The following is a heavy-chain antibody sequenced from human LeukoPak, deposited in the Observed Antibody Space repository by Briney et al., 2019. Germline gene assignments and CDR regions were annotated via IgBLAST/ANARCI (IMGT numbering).Heavy chain of an antibody. Sequence: SETLSLTCTVSGRSISNYYWIWMRQPPGKGLEWIGSLYNSGSTNYNPSLKSRLTISVDMSKNEVSLKLSSVTAADTAVYYCARGVTSPLDAFDIWGQGTTVTVSP. CDR2: LYNSGST. D-gene: IGHD1-26*01. V-gene: IGHV4-59*01. CDR1: GRSISNYY. J-gene: IGHJ3*02. CDR3: ARGVTSPLDAFDI.